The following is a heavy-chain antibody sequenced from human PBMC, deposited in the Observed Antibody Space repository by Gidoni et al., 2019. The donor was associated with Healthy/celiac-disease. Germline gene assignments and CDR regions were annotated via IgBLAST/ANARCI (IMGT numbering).Heavy chain of an antibody. D-gene: IGHD4-17*01. Sequence: QVQLQESGPGLVKPSQTLSLTCTVSGGSISSGGYYWSWIRQHPGKGLEWIGYIYYSGRTYYNPSLKSRVTISVDTSKNQFSLKLSSVTAADTAVYYCARVLKVGTSAVTPFDYWGQGTLVTVSS. CDR1: GGSISSGGYY. CDR3: ARVLKVGTSAVTPFDY. CDR2: IYYSGRT. J-gene: IGHJ4*02. V-gene: IGHV4-31*03.